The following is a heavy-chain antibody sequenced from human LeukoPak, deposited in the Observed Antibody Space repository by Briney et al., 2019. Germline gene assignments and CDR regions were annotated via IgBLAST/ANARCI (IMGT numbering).Heavy chain of an antibody. J-gene: IGHJ6*03. CDR1: GFTFSSYS. V-gene: IGHV3-21*01. D-gene: IGHD3-22*01. Sequence: PGGSLRLSCAASGFTFSSYSMNWVRQAPGKGLEWVSSISSSSSYIYYADSVKGRFTISRDNAKNSLYLQMNSLRAEDTAVYYCARCPGYDSSGYYPSYYYMDVWGKGTTVTVSS. CDR3: ARCPGYDSSGYYPSYYYMDV. CDR2: ISSSSSYI.